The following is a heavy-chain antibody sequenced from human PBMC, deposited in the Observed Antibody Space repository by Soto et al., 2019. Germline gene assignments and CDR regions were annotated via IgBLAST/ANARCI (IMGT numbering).Heavy chain of an antibody. J-gene: IGHJ6*02. V-gene: IGHV3-11*01. Sequence: GGSLRLSCTTSGFTFSDYYMTWVRQAPGKGLEWISYMSGSGDAIYYADSVKGRFTISRDNAKNSLHLEMNSLRVEDTAMYYCVRGNLYYGMDVWGQGTTVTVSS. CDR2: MSGSGDAI. CDR1: GFTFSDYY. CDR3: VRGNLYYGMDV.